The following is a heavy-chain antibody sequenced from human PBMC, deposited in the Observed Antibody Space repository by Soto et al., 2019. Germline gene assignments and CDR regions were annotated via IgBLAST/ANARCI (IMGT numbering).Heavy chain of an antibody. Sequence: LRLSCAASGFTFSSYGMHWVRQAPGKGLEWVAVISYDGNNKYYADSVKGRFTISRDNSKNTLYLQMNSLRAEDTAVYYCAKVGDSSSWYGNYYYYGMDVWGQGTTVTVSS. CDR3: AKVGDSSSWYGNYYYYGMDV. V-gene: IGHV3-30*18. J-gene: IGHJ6*02. CDR2: ISYDGNNK. CDR1: GFTFSSYG. D-gene: IGHD6-13*01.